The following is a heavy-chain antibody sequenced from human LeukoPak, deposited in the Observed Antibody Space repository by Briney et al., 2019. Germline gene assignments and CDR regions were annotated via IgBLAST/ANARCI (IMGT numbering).Heavy chain of an antibody. V-gene: IGHV3-30*18. CDR1: GFTFSSHG. CDR3: AKDFRIGYSAHFDY. D-gene: IGHD2-21*01. J-gene: IGHJ4*02. CDR2: ISYDENNK. Sequence: GGSLRLSCAASGFTFSSHGMHWVRQAPGKGLEWVAVISYDENNKYFADSVKGRFTISRDNSKNTLYLQMDSLRGEDTAVYYCAKDFRIGYSAHFDYWGQGALVTVSS.